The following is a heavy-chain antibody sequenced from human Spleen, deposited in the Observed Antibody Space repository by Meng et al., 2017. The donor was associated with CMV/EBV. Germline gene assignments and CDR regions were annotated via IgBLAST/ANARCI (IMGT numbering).Heavy chain of an antibody. D-gene: IGHD3-10*01. Sequence: CIIWVRQMPGKGLEWMGIICPSDSDTTYSPSFRGQVTISADRSASTAYLRWSSLEASDTAIYYCARLVMLRGVLMRAPMKENFYGMDFWGQGTLVTVSS. J-gene: IGHJ6*02. CDR1: C. CDR2: ICPSDSDT. V-gene: IGHV5-51*01. CDR3: ARLVMLRGVLMRAPMKENFYGMDF.